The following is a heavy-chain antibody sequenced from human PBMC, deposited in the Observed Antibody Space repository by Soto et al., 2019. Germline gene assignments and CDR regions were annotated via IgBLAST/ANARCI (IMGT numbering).Heavy chain of an antibody. CDR3: ARDLKRYYDSSGYGYYYYGMDV. CDR2: IIPIFGTA. V-gene: IGHV1-69*13. D-gene: IGHD3-22*01. Sequence: SVKFSCKASGGTFSSYAISWVRQAPGQGLEWMGRIIPIFGTANYAQKFQGRVTITADESTTTAYMELSSLRSEDTAVYYCARDLKRYYDSSGYGYYYYGMDVWGQGTTVTVSS. J-gene: IGHJ6*02. CDR1: GGTFSSYA.